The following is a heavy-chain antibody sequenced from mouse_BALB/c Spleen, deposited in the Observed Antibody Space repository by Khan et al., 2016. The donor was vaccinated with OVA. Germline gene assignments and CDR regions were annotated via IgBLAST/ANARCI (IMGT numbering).Heavy chain of an antibody. Sequence: QVQLQQSGPGLLQPSQSLSITCTVSGFSLNTYGIHWIRQSQGKGLEWLGVIRRGGSTKYNGAFISRLNITKDNSKSQVFFKMYSLQADDTAIYYCAINSYMYDVTYWGQGTLVTVSA. V-gene: IGHV2-2*01. D-gene: IGHD2-14*01. CDR1: GFSLNTYG. J-gene: IGHJ3*01. CDR3: AINSYMYDVTY. CDR2: IRRGGST.